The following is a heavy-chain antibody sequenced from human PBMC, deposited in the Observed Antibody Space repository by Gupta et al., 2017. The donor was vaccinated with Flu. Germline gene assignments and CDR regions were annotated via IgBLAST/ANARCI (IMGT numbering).Heavy chain of an antibody. CDR1: GFPFNYYS. CDR3: VRKGQPQGVGYFAF. J-gene: IGHJ4*02. V-gene: IGHV3-48*03. D-gene: IGHD2-8*01. Sequence: EVELVESGGGVLQPGGSLRLSCRGSGFPFNYYSMSWVRQTPAKGLEWVSGISYSGETIYYADSVKGRFTISRDNSKDTVYLQMDSLRGEDTAVYYCVRKGQPQGVGYFAFWGQGTQVTVS. CDR2: ISYSGETI.